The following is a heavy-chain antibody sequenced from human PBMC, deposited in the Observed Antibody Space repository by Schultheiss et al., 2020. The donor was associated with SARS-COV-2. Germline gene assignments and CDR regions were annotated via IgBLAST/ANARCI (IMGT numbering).Heavy chain of an antibody. CDR2: IIPIFGTT. CDR3: ARDRYDFWSGYVSYWYFDL. D-gene: IGHD3-3*01. CDR1: GGTFSSYA. Sequence: KISCKASGGTFSSYAISWVRKAPGQGLEWMGGIIPIFGTTNYAQKFQGRVTITADESTSTAYMELSSLRSEDTAVYYCARDRYDFWSGYVSYWYFDLWGRGTLVTVSS. J-gene: IGHJ2*01. V-gene: IGHV1-69*01.